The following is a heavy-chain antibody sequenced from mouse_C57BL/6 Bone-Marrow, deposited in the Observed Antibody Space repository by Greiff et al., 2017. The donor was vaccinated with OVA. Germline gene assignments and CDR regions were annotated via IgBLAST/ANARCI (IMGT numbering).Heavy chain of an antibody. CDR2: IDPETGGT. Sequence: QVQLQQPGAELVRPGASVTLSCKASGYTFTDYEMHWVKQTPVHGLEWIGAIDPETGGTAYNQKFKGKAILTADKSSSTPYIELRSLTSEDSSVDNSTRYYSVVANWYFDVWGTGTTVTVSS. CDR1: GYTFTDYE. V-gene: IGHV1-15*01. J-gene: IGHJ1*03. D-gene: IGHD1-1*01. CDR3: TRYYSVVANWYFDV.